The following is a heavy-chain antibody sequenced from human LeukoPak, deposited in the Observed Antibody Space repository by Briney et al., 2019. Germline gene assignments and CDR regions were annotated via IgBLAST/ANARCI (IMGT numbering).Heavy chain of an antibody. Sequence: PSETLSLTCTVSGGSISNYYWSWIRQPPGKGLEWIGEINHSGSTNSNPSLKSRVTISVDTSKNQSSLKLSSVTAADTAVYYCARRLLGYCSGGSCYSGYFQHWGQGTLVTVSS. D-gene: IGHD2-15*01. CDR1: GGSISNYY. V-gene: IGHV4-34*01. CDR3: ARRLLGYCSGGSCYSGYFQH. CDR2: INHSGST. J-gene: IGHJ1*01.